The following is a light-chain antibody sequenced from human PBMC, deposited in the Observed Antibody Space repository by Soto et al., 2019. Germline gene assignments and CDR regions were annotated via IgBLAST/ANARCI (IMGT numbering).Light chain of an antibody. J-gene: IGLJ3*02. CDR2: WND. CDR1: RTNIGCNY. CDR3: GAWDDTLSGVV. Sequence: QSVLTQPPSASGTPGQRVTISCSGSRTNIGCNYVYWYQQLPGTAPRLLIYWNDHRPSGVPNRFSDSKSGTSASLAISGLRADDEADYYCGAWDDTLSGVVFGGGTKLTVL. V-gene: IGLV1-47*01.